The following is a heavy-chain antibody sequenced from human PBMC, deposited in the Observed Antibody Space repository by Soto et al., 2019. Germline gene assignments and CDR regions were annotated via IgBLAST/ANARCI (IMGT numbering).Heavy chain of an antibody. CDR1: GSHFHRYA. CDR2: IIPIFGTA. CDR3: ASFAVMGY. J-gene: IGHJ4*02. V-gene: IGHV1-69*01. D-gene: IGHD2-8*01. Sequence: QVQLVQSWAGGEKPGFSGEVSCQASGSHFHRYAISWGRQAPGQGLEWMGGIIPIFGTANYAQKFQGRVTITADESTSTAYMELSSLRSEDTAVYYCASFAVMGYWGQGTLVTVSS.